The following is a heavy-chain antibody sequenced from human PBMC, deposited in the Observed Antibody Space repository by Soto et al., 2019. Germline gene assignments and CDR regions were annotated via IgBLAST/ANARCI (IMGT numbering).Heavy chain of an antibody. CDR2: INHSGST. CDR3: ARAPYSSGWSFDY. D-gene: IGHD6-19*01. J-gene: IGHJ4*02. V-gene: IGHV4-34*01. Sequence: SETLSLTCAVYGGSFSGYYWSWIRQPPGKGLEWIGEINHSGSTNYNPSLKSRVTISVDTSKNQFSLKLNSVTAADTAVYYCARAPYSSGWSFDYWGQGTLVTVS. CDR1: GGSFSGYY.